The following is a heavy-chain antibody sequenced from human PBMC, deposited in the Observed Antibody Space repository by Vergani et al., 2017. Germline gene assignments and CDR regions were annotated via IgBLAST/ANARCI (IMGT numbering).Heavy chain of an antibody. V-gene: IGHV4-30-4*01. CDR2: IYYSGST. CDR1: GGSISSGDYY. CDR3: ARVRRDDSSGYYYYYGMDV. D-gene: IGHD3-22*01. J-gene: IGHJ6*02. Sequence: QVQLQESGPGLVKPSQTLSLTCTVSGGSISSGDYYWSWIRQPPGKGLEWIGYIYYSGSTYYNPSLKSLVTISVDTSKNQFSLKLSSVTAADTAVYYCARVRRDDSSGYYYYYGMDVWGQGTTVTVSS.